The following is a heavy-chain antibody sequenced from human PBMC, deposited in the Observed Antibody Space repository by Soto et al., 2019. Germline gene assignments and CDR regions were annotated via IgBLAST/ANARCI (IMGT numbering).Heavy chain of an antibody. J-gene: IGHJ6*02. CDR1: GFTFSNYA. D-gene: IGHD3-22*01. Sequence: GGSLRLSCAASGFTFSNYAVTWVRQAPGKGLEWVSTISGSGGSTYYADSVKGRFTISRDNSKNTLYLQMNSLRAEDTAVYYCARESYYYDSSGYPVHYYYGMDVWGQGTTVTVSS. V-gene: IGHV3-23*01. CDR2: ISGSGGST. CDR3: ARESYYYDSSGYPVHYYYGMDV.